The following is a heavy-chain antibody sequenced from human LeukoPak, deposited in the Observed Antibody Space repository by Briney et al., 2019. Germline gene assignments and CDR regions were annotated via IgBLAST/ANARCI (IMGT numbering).Heavy chain of an antibody. CDR2: ISYDGSNK. CDR3: ARDRHDYYDSSGYYIDY. CDR1: GFTFSNHA. D-gene: IGHD3-22*01. V-gene: IGHV3-30*04. J-gene: IGHJ4*02. Sequence: GRSLRLSCAASGFTFSNHAMHWVRQAPGKGLEWVAVISYDGSNKYYADSVKGRFTISRDNSKNTLYLQMNSMRAEDTAVYYCARDRHDYYDSSGYYIDYWGQGALVTVSS.